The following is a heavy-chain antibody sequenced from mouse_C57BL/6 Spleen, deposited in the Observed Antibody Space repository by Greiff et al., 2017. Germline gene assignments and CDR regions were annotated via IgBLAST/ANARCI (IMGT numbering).Heavy chain of an antibody. CDR1: GYTFTDYY. Sequence: VQLQQSGPELVKPGASVKISCKASGYTFTDYYMNWVKQSHGKSLEWIGDINPNNGGTSYNQKFKGKATLTVDKSSSTAYMELRSLTSEDSAVYYCANYYGSPLYAMDYWGQGTSVTVSS. D-gene: IGHD1-1*01. CDR2: INPNNGGT. J-gene: IGHJ4*01. CDR3: ANYYGSPLYAMDY. V-gene: IGHV1-26*01.